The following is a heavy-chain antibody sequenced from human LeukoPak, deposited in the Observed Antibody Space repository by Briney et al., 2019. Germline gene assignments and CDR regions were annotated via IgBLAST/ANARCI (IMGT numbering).Heavy chain of an antibody. CDR2: ISWNSGSI. CDR3: AKDISKGPTRMTLDY. J-gene: IGHJ4*02. Sequence: PGRSLRLSCAASGFTFDDYAMHWVRQAPGKGLEWVSGISWNSGSIGYADSVKGRFTTSRDNAKNSLYLQMNSLRAEDTALYYCAKDISKGPTRMTLDYWGQGTLVTVSS. D-gene: IGHD2-21*02. V-gene: IGHV3-9*01. CDR1: GFTFDDYA.